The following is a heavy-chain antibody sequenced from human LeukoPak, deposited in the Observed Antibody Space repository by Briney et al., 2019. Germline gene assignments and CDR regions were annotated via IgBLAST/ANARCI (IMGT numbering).Heavy chain of an antibody. CDR2: INQDGSQT. V-gene: IGHV3-7*01. CDR3: SAILYH. CDR1: GFTSGHIFTDYW. D-gene: IGHD2-2*01. J-gene: IGHJ4*02. Sequence: GGSLRLSCLASGFTSGHIFTDYWMTWVRQVPGKGLEWVANINQDGSQTYYLDSVKARFTISRDNAKESVSLQMNSLRAEDTAIYYCSAILYHWGQGTLVTVSS.